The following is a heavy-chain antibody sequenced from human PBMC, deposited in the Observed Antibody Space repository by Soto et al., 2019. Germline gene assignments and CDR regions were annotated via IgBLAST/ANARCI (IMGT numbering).Heavy chain of an antibody. Sequence: LRLSCAASGFTFSSYGMHWVRQAPGKGLEWVAVISYDGSNKYYADSVKGRFTISRDNSKNTLYLQMNSLRAEDTAVYYCAKDLKYYYDSSGWEDVWGQGTTVTVSS. CDR1: GFTFSSYG. D-gene: IGHD3-22*01. CDR3: AKDLKYYYDSSGWEDV. J-gene: IGHJ6*02. V-gene: IGHV3-30*18. CDR2: ISYDGSNK.